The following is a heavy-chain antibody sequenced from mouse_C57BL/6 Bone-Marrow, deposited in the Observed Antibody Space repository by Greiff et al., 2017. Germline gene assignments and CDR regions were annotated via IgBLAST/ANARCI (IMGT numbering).Heavy chain of an antibody. V-gene: IGHV1-81*01. Sequence: QVQLQQSGAELARPGASVKLSCKASGYTFTSYGISWVKQRPGQGLEWIGEIYPRSGNTYYNEKFKGKATLTADKSSSTAYMELRSLTSEDSAVYFCARGGTTVVATDWYFDGWGTGTTVTVSS. J-gene: IGHJ1*03. CDR1: GYTFTSYG. CDR2: IYPRSGNT. CDR3: ARGGTTVVATDWYFDG. D-gene: IGHD1-1*01.